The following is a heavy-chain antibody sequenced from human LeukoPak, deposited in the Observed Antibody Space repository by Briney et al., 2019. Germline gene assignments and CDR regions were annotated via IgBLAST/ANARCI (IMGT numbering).Heavy chain of an antibody. CDR2: IIPIFGTA. D-gene: IGHD3-3*01. CDR1: GGTFSSYA. CDR3: ASLKRNLEWLPSPYYYYYYYMDV. Sequence: GASVNVSCKASGGTFSSYAISWVRQAPGQGLEWMGGIIPIFGTANYAQKFQGRVTITADESTSTAYMELSSLRSEDTAVYYCASLKRNLEWLPSPYYYYYYYMDVWGKGTTVTVSS. V-gene: IGHV1-69*13. J-gene: IGHJ6*03.